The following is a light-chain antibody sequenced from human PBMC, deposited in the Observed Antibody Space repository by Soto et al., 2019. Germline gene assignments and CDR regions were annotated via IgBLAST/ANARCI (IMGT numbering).Light chain of an antibody. CDR2: GVF. J-gene: IGKJ2*01. Sequence: ETVLTQSPGTVSLSPGERATLSCTTSQNVRSNYLAWYQQKPGQAPRLLLYGVFNRATGIPDRFSGSGSGTDFTLTISGLEPEDSAVYYCQHYDGSPRTFGQGTKLEI. CDR1: QNVRSNY. V-gene: IGKV3-20*01. CDR3: QHYDGSPRT.